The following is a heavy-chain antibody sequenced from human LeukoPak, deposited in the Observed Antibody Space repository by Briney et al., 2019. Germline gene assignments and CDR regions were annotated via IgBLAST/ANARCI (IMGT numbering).Heavy chain of an antibody. V-gene: IGHV4-34*01. CDR3: ARGRPRRGYIMGYL. Sequence: SETLSLTCAVYGGSFSGYYWSWIRQPPGKGLEWIGEINHSGSTNYNPSLKSRVTISVDTSKNQFSLKLSSVTAADTAVYYCARGRPRRGYIMGYLWGQGTMVTVSS. CDR2: INHSGST. J-gene: IGHJ3*01. D-gene: IGHD3-16*01. CDR1: GGSFSGYY.